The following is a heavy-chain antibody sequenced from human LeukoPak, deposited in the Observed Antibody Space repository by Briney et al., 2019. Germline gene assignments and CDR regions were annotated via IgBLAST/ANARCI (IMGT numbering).Heavy chain of an antibody. Sequence: PGGSLRLSCAASGFTFSSDSMNWVRQAPGKGLEWVSSISSSSSYIYYADSVKGRFTISRDNAKNSLYLQMNSLRAEDTAVYYCARDLAGIAVAGNNYYFDYWGQGTLVTVSS. CDR2: ISSSSSYI. J-gene: IGHJ4*02. D-gene: IGHD6-19*01. V-gene: IGHV3-21*01. CDR3: ARDLAGIAVAGNNYYFDY. CDR1: GFTFSSDS.